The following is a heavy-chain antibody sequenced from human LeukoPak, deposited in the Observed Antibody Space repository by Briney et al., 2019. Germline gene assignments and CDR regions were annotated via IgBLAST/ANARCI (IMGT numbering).Heavy chain of an antibody. CDR1: GGSFSTYA. CDR2: IIPFFGTP. D-gene: IGHD3-10*01. CDR3: ARYKVPPHQDSSMVPGVYYYYGMDV. Sequence: EASVKVSCKASGGSFSTYAISWVRQAPGQGLEWMGGIIPFFGTPSYAQKFHGRVTITADESTNTACMEVSSLRSEDTALYYCARYKVPPHQDSSMVPGVYYYYGMDVWGLGTTVTVSS. J-gene: IGHJ6*02. V-gene: IGHV1-69*13.